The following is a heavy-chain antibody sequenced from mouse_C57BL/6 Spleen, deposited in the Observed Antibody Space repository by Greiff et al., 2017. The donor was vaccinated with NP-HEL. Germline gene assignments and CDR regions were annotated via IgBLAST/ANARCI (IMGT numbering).Heavy chain of an antibody. CDR1: GYTFTDYY. V-gene: IGHV1-26*01. CDR2: INPNNGGT. D-gene: IGHD2-1*01. J-gene: IGHJ1*03. Sequence: EVQLQQSGPELVKPGASVKISCKASGYTFTDYYMNWVKQSHGKSLEWIGDINPNNGGTSYNQKFKGKATLTVDKSSSTAYMELRSLTSEDSAVYYCARIYYARYFDVWGTGTTVTVSS. CDR3: ARIYYARYFDV.